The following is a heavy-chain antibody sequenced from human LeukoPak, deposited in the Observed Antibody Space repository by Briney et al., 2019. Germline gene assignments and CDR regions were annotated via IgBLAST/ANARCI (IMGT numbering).Heavy chain of an antibody. J-gene: IGHJ6*03. CDR2: ISGSGGST. Sequence: GGSLRLSCAASGFTFSSYGMSWVRQAPGKGLEWVSAISGSGGSTYYADSVKGRFTISRDNAKNSLFLQMNSLRAEDTALYYCARDGRYYDSSHSHYYYYMDVWGKGTTVTVSS. D-gene: IGHD3-22*01. CDR3: ARDGRYYDSSHSHYYYYMDV. V-gene: IGHV3-23*01. CDR1: GFTFSSYG.